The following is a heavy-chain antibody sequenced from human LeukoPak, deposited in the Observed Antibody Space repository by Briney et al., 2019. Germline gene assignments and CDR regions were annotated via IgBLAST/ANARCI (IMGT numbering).Heavy chain of an antibody. CDR1: GGTFSSYA. CDR3: ARVWVGTATYGMDV. Sequence: ASVKVSCKASGGTFSSYAISWVRQAPGQGLEWMGWISAYNGNTNYAQKLQGRVTMTTDTSTSTAYMELRSLRSDDTAVYYCARVWVGTATYGMDVWGQGTTVTVSS. D-gene: IGHD2-21*02. V-gene: IGHV1-18*01. J-gene: IGHJ6*02. CDR2: ISAYNGNT.